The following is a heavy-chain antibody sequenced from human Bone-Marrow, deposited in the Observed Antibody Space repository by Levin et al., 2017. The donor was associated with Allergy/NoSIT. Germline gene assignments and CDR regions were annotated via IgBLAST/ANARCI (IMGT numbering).Heavy chain of an antibody. CDR1: GDSVRSHY. D-gene: IGHD6-13*01. CDR3: ARVSRALWSYFDY. CDR2: ISDNGST. V-gene: IGHV4-59*02. Sequence: SQTLSLTCTVSGDSVRSHYWNWIRQPPGRGLEWIGYISDNGSTHYNPSLKSRVTMSVDSSKNQISLHMSSVTAADTAVFYCARVSRALWSYFDYWGQGALVTVSS. J-gene: IGHJ4*02.